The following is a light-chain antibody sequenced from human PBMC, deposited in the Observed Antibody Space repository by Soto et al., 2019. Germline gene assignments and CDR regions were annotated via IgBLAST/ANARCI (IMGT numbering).Light chain of an antibody. CDR2: DVT. CDR3: SSYSSSTTHVV. V-gene: IGLV2-14*03. J-gene: IGLJ2*01. CDR1: STDVGGLNY. Sequence: QSALTQPAFVSGSPGRSVTISCTGTSTDVGGLNYVSWYQHLPGRAPKLNIYDVTNRPSGISYRFSASKSGRTASLTISGLQAEDEADYYCSSYSSSTTHVVFGGGTKLTVL.